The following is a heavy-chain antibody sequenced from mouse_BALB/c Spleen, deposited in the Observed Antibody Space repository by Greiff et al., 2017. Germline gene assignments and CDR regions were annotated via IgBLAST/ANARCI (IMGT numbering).Heavy chain of an antibody. V-gene: IGHV3-2*02. CDR2: ISYSGST. CDR3: ARTPYYYGSSYVWYFDV. CDR1: GYSITSDYA. J-gene: IGHJ1*01. Sequence: DVKLQESGPGLVKPSQSLSLTCTVTGYSITSDYAWNWIRQFPGNKLEWMGYISYSGSTSYNPSLKSRISITRDTSKNQFFLQLNSVTTEDTATYYCARTPYYYGSSYVWYFDVWGAGTTVTVSS. D-gene: IGHD1-1*01.